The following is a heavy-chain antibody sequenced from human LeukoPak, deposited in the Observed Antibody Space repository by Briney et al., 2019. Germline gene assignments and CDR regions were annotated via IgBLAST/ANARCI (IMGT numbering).Heavy chain of an antibody. V-gene: IGHV1-24*01. CDR1: GYTLTELS. J-gene: IGHJ4*02. D-gene: IGHD1-26*01. CDR2: FDPEDGET. Sequence: ASVKVSCQVSGYTLTELSMHWVRQAPGKGLEWMGGFDPEDGETIYAQKFQGRVTMTEDTSTDTAYMELSSLRSEDTAVYYCATLKWEQLSFDYWGQGTLVTVSS. CDR3: ATLKWEQLSFDY.